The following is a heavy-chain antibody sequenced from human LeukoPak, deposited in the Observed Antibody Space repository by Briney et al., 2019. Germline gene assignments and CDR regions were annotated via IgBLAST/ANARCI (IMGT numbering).Heavy chain of an antibody. J-gene: IGHJ3*02. D-gene: IGHD2-15*01. CDR1: GFTFDDYA. Sequence: GGSLRLSCAASGFTFDDYAMHWVRQAPGKGLEWVSGISWNSGSIGYADSVKGRFTISRDNAKNSLYLQMNGLRAEDTALYYCAKDTQRVLDAFDIWGQGTMVTVSS. CDR3: AKDTQRVLDAFDI. CDR2: ISWNSGSI. V-gene: IGHV3-9*01.